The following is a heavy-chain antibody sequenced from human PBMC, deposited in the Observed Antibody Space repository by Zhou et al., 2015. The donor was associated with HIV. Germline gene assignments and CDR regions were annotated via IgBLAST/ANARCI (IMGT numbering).Heavy chain of an antibody. CDR2: ISVFNGNT. V-gene: IGHV1-18*01. Sequence: QVQLVQSGAEVKKSGASVKVSCKASGYIFTSYAISWVRQAPGQGLEWMGWISVFNGNTNYGQNLRDRVTMTTDTSTSTGYMELRSLRSDDTAVYYCARVGGSYSDDAFDIWGQGTMVTVSS. J-gene: IGHJ3*02. CDR3: ARVGGSYSDDAFDI. CDR1: GYIFTSYA. D-gene: IGHD1-26*01.